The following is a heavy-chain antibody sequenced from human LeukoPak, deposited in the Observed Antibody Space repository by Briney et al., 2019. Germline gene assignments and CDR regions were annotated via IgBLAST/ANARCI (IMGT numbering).Heavy chain of an antibody. Sequence: GRSLRLSCAASGFTFSSYGMRWVRQAPGKGLEWVAVISYDGSNKYYADSVKGRFTISRDNSKNTLYLQMNSLRAEDTAVYYCAKGGGYSYGPSAPIDYWGQGTLVTVSS. CDR3: AKGGGYSYGPSAPIDY. CDR2: ISYDGSNK. CDR1: GFTFSSYG. V-gene: IGHV3-30*18. J-gene: IGHJ4*02. D-gene: IGHD5-18*01.